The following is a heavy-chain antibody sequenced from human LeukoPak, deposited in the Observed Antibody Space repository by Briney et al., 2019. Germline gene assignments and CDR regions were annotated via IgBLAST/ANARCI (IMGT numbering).Heavy chain of an antibody. V-gene: IGHV3-21*01. CDR2: ISSSSSYI. D-gene: IGHD3-3*02. CDR3: ARDKSSIGAFDI. CDR1: GFTFSSYS. Sequence: GGSPRLSCAASGFTFSSYSMNWVRQAPGKGLEWVSSISSSSSYIYYADSVKGRFTISRDNAKNSLYLQMNSLRAEDTAVYYCARDKSSIGAFDIWGQGTMVTVSS. J-gene: IGHJ3*02.